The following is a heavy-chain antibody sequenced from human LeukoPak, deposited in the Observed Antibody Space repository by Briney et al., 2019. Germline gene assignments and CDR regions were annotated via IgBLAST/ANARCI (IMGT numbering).Heavy chain of an antibody. CDR1: GGSISSYY. Sequence: PSETLSLTCTVSGGSISSYYWSWIRQPAGKGLEWIGRIYTSGSTNYNPSLKSRVTISVDKSKNQFSLKLSSLTAADTAVYYCARATVTTLNYYYMDVWGKGTTVTVSS. V-gene: IGHV4-4*07. CDR3: ARATVTTLNYYYMDV. CDR2: IYTSGST. J-gene: IGHJ6*03. D-gene: IGHD4-17*01.